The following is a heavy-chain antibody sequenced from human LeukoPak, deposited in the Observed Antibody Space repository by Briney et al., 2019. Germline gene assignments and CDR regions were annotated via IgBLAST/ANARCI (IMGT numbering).Heavy chain of an antibody. CDR1: GFTFGDYA. V-gene: IGHV3-9*01. Sequence: PGRSLTLSCAASGFTFGDYAMHWVRQTPGKGLEWVSGISWNSGSIGYADSVKGRFTISRDNAKNSLYLQMNSLRAEDTALYYCAKGISGLPNAFDIWGQGTMVTVSS. D-gene: IGHD3-22*01. J-gene: IGHJ3*02. CDR3: AKGISGLPNAFDI. CDR2: ISWNSGSI.